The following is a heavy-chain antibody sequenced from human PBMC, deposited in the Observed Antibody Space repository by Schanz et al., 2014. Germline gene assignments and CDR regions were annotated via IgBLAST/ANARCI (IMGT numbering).Heavy chain of an antibody. CDR1: GFTFSDYY. CDR2: VSSYDTTV. D-gene: IGHD3-3*01. J-gene: IGHJ6*02. V-gene: IGHV3-11*01. Sequence: VQLVESGGCLVQPWGSLIISCSASGFTFSDYYMTWIRQAPGKGLEWISYVSSYDTTVSYADSVKGRFTISRDNAKNSVYLQMNSLRVEDTAVYYCARYGFRKFGVVYGLAVWGQGTTVTVS. CDR3: ARYGFRKFGVVYGLAV.